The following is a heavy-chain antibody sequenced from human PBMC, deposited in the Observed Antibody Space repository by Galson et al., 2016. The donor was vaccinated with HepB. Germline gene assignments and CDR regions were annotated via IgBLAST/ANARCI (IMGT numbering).Heavy chain of an antibody. V-gene: IGHV4-61*01. CDR2: IYHSGST. CDR3: ASDWGYCSRTSCYAFDT. J-gene: IGHJ4*02. Sequence: SETLSLTCTVSGGSVISDSDYWTWIRQPPGKGLEWIGYIYHSGSTNYNPSLKSRLTMSVDTSKNQFSLKLGSLTAADTAVYYCASDWGYCSRTSCYAFDTWGQGTLVTVSS. D-gene: IGHD2-2*01. CDR1: GGSVISDSDY.